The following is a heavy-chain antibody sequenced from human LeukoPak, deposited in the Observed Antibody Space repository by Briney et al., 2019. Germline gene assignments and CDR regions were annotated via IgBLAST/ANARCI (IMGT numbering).Heavy chain of an antibody. CDR2: IYHSGST. V-gene: IGHV4-4*02. D-gene: IGHD3-3*01. CDR3: ARNSYDFWSGYSHYNWFDP. Sequence: XLSLTCAVSGGSISSSNWWSWVRQPPGKGLEWIGEIYHSGSTNYNPSLKSRVTISVDKSKNQFSLKLSSVTAADTAVYYCARNSYDFWSGYSHYNWFDPWGQGTLVTVSS. CDR1: GGSISSSNW. J-gene: IGHJ5*02.